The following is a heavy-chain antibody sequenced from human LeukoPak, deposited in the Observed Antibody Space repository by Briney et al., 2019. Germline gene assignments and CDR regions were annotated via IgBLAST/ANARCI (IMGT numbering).Heavy chain of an antibody. CDR1: GYTFTGYY. CDR3: ARDLGTQLWSERPSYCGGACYSPAAFDI. J-gene: IGHJ3*02. V-gene: IGHV1-2*04. CDR2: INPNSGGT. Sequence: ASVKVSCKASGYTFTGYYMHWVRQAPGQGLEWRGWINPNSGGTNYAQKFQGWVTMTWDTSISTAYMELRRLRSDDTAVYYCARDLGTQLWSERPSYCGGACYSPAAFDIWGPGTIVTVSS. D-gene: IGHD2-21*01.